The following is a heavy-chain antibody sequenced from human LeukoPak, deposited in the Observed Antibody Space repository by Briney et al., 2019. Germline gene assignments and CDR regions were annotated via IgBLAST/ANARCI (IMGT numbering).Heavy chain of an antibody. CDR3: ARSSKAESTRYSSGWYSGPPYDYGMDV. CDR1: GFTFSSYW. V-gene: IGHV3-7*05. J-gene: IGHJ6*02. D-gene: IGHD6-19*01. Sequence: TGGKVRLSCAASGFTFSSYWMSWVRQAPGKGPEWVANIKQDGGEKYYVDSVKGRFTISRDKAKNSLYLQMNSLRAEDTAVYYCARSSKAESTRYSSGWYSGPPYDYGMDVWGQGTTDSVSS. CDR2: IKQDGGEK.